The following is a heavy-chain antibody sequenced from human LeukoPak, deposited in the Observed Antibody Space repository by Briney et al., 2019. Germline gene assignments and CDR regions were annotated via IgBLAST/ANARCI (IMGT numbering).Heavy chain of an antibody. D-gene: IGHD3-3*01. V-gene: IGHV4-34*01. CDR2: INHSGST. CDR3: ARGEGVDNYYYYYGMDV. CDR1: GGSFSGYY. J-gene: IGHJ6*02. Sequence: PSETLSLTCAVYGGSFSGYYWSWIRQPPGKGLEWIGEINHSGSTNYNPSLKSRVTISVDTSKNQFSLKLSSVTAADTAVYYCARGEGVDNYYYYYGMDVWGQGTTVTVSS.